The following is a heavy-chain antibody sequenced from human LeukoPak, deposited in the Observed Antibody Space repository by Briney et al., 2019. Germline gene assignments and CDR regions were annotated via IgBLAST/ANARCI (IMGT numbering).Heavy chain of an antibody. J-gene: IGHJ5*02. CDR1: GFTFSRYG. CDR3: ARADYGDYLQRGS. V-gene: IGHV3-30*19. Sequence: PGGSLRLSCVGSGFTFSRYGLHWVRQAPGKGLEGVAGISYDGTIKHYADSVKGRFTISRDNAKSTLSLQMSSLRADDTAVYYCARADYGDYLQRGSWGQGTLVTVSS. CDR2: ISYDGTIK. D-gene: IGHD4-17*01.